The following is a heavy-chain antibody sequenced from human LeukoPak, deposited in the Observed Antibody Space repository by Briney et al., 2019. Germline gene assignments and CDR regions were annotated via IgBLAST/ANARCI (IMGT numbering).Heavy chain of an antibody. D-gene: IGHD2-2*02. CDR1: GFTFSSYG. J-gene: IGHJ4*02. Sequence: HPGGSLRLSCAASGFTFSSYGMHWVRQAPGKGLEWVAVISYDGSNKYYADSVKGRFTISRDNSKNTLYLQMNSLRAEDTAVYYCAKSRSAIYPYYFDYWGQGTLVTVSS. CDR3: AKSRSAIYPYYFDY. CDR2: ISYDGSNK. V-gene: IGHV3-30*18.